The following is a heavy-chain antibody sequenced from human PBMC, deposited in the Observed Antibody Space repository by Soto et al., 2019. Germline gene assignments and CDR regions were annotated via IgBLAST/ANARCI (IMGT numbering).Heavy chain of an antibody. CDR2: IYPGDSDT. CDR1: GYSFTSYW. Sequence: PGESLKISCKGSGYSFTSYWIGWVRQMPGKGLEWMGTIYPGDSDTRYSPSFQGQVTISADKSISTAYLQWSSLKASDTAIYYCARLKAAAAGNYYSGLDAWGQGTTVTVPS. CDR3: ARLKAAAAGNYYSGLDA. V-gene: IGHV5-51*01. D-gene: IGHD6-13*01. J-gene: IGHJ6*02.